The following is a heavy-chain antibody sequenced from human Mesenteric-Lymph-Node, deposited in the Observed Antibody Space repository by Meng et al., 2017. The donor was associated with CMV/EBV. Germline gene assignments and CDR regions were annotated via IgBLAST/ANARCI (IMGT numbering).Heavy chain of an antibody. J-gene: IGHJ4*02. V-gene: IGHV4-61*01. CDR2: IYYSGST. CDR1: GGSVSSGSYY. CDR3: ARDRNDFWSGYRFDY. Sequence: SETLSLTCTVSGGSVSSGSYYWNWIRQPPGKGLEWIGYIYYSGSTKYNPTLKSRVTISVDTSKNQFSLKLSSVTAADTAVYYCARDRNDFWSGYRFDYWGQGTLVTVSS. D-gene: IGHD3-3*01.